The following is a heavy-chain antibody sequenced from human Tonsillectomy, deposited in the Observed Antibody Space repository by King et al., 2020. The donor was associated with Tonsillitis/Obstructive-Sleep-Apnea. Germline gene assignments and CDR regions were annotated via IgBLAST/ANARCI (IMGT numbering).Heavy chain of an antibody. CDR1: EFSLTTRGVG. D-gene: IGHD2-2*01. CDR3: AHSVVLVSTNWFDP. CDR2: IYWDDDK. V-gene: IGHV2-5*02. Sequence: TLKESGPTLVKPPQTLSLTCTFSEFSLTTRGVGVGWIRQPPGRALEWLALIYWDDDKRYSPSLKSRLTITKDTSKNQVVLTMTNMDPVDTATYYCAHSVVLVSTNWFDPWGQGTLVTVSS. J-gene: IGHJ5*02.